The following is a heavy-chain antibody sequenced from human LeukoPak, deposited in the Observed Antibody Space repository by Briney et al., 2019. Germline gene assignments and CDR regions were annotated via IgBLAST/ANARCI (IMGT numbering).Heavy chain of an antibody. D-gene: IGHD3-10*01. CDR3: AKHKISGSPDYYYYMDV. CDR2: IRYDGSNK. J-gene: IGHJ6*03. Sequence: GGSLRLSCAASGFTFSSYGMHWVRQAPGKGLEWVAFIRYDGSNKYYADSVKGRFTISRDNSKNTLYLQMNSLRAEDTAVYYCAKHKISGSPDYYYYMDVWGKGTTVTISS. V-gene: IGHV3-30*02. CDR1: GFTFSSYG.